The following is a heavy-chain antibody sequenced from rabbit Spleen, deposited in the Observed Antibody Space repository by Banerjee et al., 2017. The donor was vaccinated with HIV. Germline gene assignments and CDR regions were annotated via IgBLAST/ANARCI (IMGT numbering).Heavy chain of an antibody. J-gene: IGHJ6*01. D-gene: IGHD8-1*01. V-gene: IGHV1S45*01. CDR3: ARDTGSSFSTYGMDL. CDR2: IYGGSSGTT. Sequence: QEQLVESGGGLVQPEGSLTLTCTASGFSFSSSYYMCWVRQAPGKGLEWIGCIYGGSSGTTYYASGAKGRFTISKTSSTTVTLQMTSLTAADTATYFCARDTGSSFSTYGMDLWGPGTLVTVS. CDR1: GFSFSSSYY.